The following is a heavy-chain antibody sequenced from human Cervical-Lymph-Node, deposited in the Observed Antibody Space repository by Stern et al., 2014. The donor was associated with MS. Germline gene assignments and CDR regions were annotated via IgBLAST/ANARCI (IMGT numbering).Heavy chain of an antibody. CDR2: IYPGDSET. CDR1: GYSFASYW. Sequence: EVQLVESGAEVKKPGESLKISCKGSGYSFASYWIGWVRQMPGKGLEWVGIIYPGDSETRYSPSFQGQVTISAEQSLSTAYLHWSSLKASDAAMYYCARTVCSGGSCYTVPFDYWGQGTLVTVSS. V-gene: IGHV5-51*01. CDR3: ARTVCSGGSCYTVPFDY. D-gene: IGHD2-15*01. J-gene: IGHJ4*02.